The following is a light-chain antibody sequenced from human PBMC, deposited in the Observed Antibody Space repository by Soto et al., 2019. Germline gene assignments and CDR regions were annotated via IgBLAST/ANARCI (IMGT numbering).Light chain of an antibody. V-gene: IGKV3-15*01. Sequence: EIVMTQSPATLSVSPGERATLSCRASQSASSNLAWYQQKSGQAPSLLIYAASTRAAGVPASFSGSGSGTEFTLTISSLESEDSAVYYCQQRSYWPPYTFGQGTKVDIK. CDR1: QSASSN. CDR3: QQRSYWPPYT. CDR2: AAS. J-gene: IGKJ2*01.